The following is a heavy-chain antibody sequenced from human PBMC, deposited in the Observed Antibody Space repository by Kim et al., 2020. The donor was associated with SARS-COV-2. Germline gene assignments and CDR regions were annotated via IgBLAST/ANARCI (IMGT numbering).Heavy chain of an antibody. D-gene: IGHD3-10*01. CDR1: GGSISSSSYY. CDR2: IYYSGST. Sequence: SETLSLTCTVSGGSISSSSYYWGWIRQPPGKGLEWIGSIYYSGSTYYNPSLKSRVTISVDTSKNQFSLKLSSVTAADTAVYYCAREGLLWFGELEGYFD. V-gene: IGHV4-39*07. J-gene: IGHJ4*03. CDR3: AREGLLWFGELEGYFD.